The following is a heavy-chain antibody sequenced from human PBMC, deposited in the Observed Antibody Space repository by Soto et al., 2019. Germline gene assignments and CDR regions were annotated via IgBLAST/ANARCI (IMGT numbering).Heavy chain of an antibody. CDR3: ARGTDGMDV. Sequence: PSETLSLTCSVSGASVSSGGYSWSWIRQPPGKGLEWIGYIYHSGSTYYNPSLKSRVTISVDRSKNQFSLKLSSVTAADTAVYYCARGTDGMDVWGQGTTVTVSS. CDR1: GASVSSGGYS. V-gene: IGHV4-30-2*01. CDR2: IYHSGST. J-gene: IGHJ6*02. D-gene: IGHD2-8*02.